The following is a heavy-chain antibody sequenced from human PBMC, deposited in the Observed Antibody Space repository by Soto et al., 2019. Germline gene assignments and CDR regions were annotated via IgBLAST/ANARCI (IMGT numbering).Heavy chain of an antibody. J-gene: IGHJ6*02. D-gene: IGHD2-8*01. CDR1: GGSISSYY. CDR2: IYYSGST. Sequence: PSETLSLTCTVSGGSISSYYWSWIRQPPGKGLEWIGYIYYSGSTNYNPSLKSRVTISVDTSKNQFSLKLSSVTAADTAVYYCARADTLGYCTNGVCPIYYYGMDVWGQGTXVTVSS. V-gene: IGHV4-59*01. CDR3: ARADTLGYCTNGVCPIYYYGMDV.